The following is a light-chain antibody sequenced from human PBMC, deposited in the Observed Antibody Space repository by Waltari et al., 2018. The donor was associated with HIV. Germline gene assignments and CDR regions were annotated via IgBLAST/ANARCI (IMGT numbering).Light chain of an antibody. CDR1: QSVLYSSSTNNS. J-gene: IGKJ2*01. CDR3: KEYDNTPYT. CDR2: WAS. Sequence: DIVMTQSPDSLAVSLGESATISCKSSQSVLYSSSTNNSLAWYQQKPGQPPTRLIYWASTREAAVPDRFSGSGSGTDFTLTISSMQAEDEAAYYCKEYDNTPYTFGQGNKVEIK. V-gene: IGKV4-1*01.